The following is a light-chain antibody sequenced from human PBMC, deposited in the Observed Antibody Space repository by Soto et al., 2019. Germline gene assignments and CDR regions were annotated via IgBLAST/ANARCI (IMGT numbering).Light chain of an antibody. CDR1: SSNIGGNS. Sequence: QSLLTQPPSVSAAPGQKVTISCSGSSSNIGGNSVSWYQQLPGTAPKLLIYDDNKRPSGILDRFSGSKSGTSATLVITGFQTGDEGDYYCGSLDSSMSAYVFGTGTKVT. CDR2: DDN. V-gene: IGLV1-51*01. J-gene: IGLJ1*01. CDR3: GSLDSSMSAYV.